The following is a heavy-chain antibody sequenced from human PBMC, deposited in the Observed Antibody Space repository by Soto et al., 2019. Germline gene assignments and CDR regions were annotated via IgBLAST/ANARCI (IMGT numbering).Heavy chain of an antibody. V-gene: IGHV4-31*03. CDR1: GGSISSGGYY. CDR3: ARGFLEWLSHPYYGMDV. D-gene: IGHD3-3*01. Sequence: QVQLQESGPGLVEPSQTLSLTCTVSGGSISSGGYYWSWIRQHPGKGLECIGYIYYSGSAYYNPSVSTFYNPSLESRVTISVDTSQNQFSLKLNSVTAADTALYFCARGFLEWLSHPYYGMDVWGQGTSVTVSS. J-gene: IGHJ6*02. CDR2: IYYSGSAYYNPSVST.